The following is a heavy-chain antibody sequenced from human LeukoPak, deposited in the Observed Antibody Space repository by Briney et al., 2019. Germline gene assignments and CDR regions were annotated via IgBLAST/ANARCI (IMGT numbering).Heavy chain of an antibody. Sequence: GGSLRLSCAASGFTFSSCAMSWVRQAPGKGLEWVSAISGSGGSTYYADSVKGRFTISRDNSKNTLYLQMNSLRAEDTAVYYCAKGGYSYGQSEFDYWGQGTLVTVSS. D-gene: IGHD5-18*01. CDR2: ISGSGGST. CDR1: GFTFSSCA. J-gene: IGHJ4*02. CDR3: AKGGYSYGQSEFDY. V-gene: IGHV3-23*01.